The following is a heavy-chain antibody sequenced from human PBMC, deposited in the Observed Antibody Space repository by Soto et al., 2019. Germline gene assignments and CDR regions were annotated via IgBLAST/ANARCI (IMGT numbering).Heavy chain of an antibody. V-gene: IGHV1-18*01. J-gene: IGHJ6*02. CDR2: ISAYNGNT. D-gene: IGHD3-10*01. Sequence: ASVKVSCKASGYTFTSYVISWVRQAPGQGLEWMGWISAYNGNTNYAQKLQGRVTMTTDTSTSTAYMELRSLRSDDTAVYYCARDVESIAIIIGNFRYYYYYGMDVWGQGTTVTVSS. CDR1: GYTFTSYV. CDR3: ARDVESIAIIIGNFRYYYYYGMDV.